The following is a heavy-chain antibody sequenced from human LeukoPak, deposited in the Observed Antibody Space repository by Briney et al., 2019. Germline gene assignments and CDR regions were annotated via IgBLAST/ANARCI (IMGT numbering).Heavy chain of an antibody. CDR3: AQASVSVYYGMDV. D-gene: IGHD1-14*01. CDR2: ISGSGGNT. J-gene: IGHJ6*02. V-gene: IGHV3-23*01. CDR1: GFTFTTSA. Sequence: PGGSLSLSCAASGFTFTTSAWTWVRQAPGKGLEWVSTISGSGGNTYYADSVKGRFTISRDNSKNTLYLQMNSLRAEDTAVYYCAQASVSVYYGMDVWRRGTTVTVSS.